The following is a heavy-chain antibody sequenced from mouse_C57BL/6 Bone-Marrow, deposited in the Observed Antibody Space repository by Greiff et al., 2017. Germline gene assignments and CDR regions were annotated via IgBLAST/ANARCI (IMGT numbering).Heavy chain of an antibody. CDR3: TTWGSVPYYAMDY. J-gene: IGHJ4*01. Sequence: VQLQQSGAELVRPGASVKLSCTASGFNIKDDYMHWVKQRPEQGLEWIGWIDPENGDTEYASKFQGKATITADTSSNTAYLQLSSLTSEDTAVYYCTTWGSVPYYAMDYWGQGTSVTVSS. V-gene: IGHV14-4*01. CDR1: GFNIKDDY. D-gene: IGHD5-1*01. CDR2: IDPENGDT.